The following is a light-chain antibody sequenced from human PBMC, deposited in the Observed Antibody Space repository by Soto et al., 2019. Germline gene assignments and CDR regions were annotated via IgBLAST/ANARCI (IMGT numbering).Light chain of an antibody. V-gene: IGKV3-15*01. CDR2: GAS. J-gene: IGKJ1*01. CDR3: QQYHTSPLT. CDR1: QSISDT. Sequence: EIVMTQSPATLSVSPGGRATLSCRASQSISDTLAWYQQKPGQAPRLLMHGASTRATGTPARFSGSGSGTEFTLTISRLEPEDFALYYCQQYHTSPLTFGQGTKVDIK.